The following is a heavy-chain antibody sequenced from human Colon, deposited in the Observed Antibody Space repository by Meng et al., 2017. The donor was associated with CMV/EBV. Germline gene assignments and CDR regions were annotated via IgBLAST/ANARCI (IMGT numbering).Heavy chain of an antibody. CDR1: GYTFTGYY. J-gene: IGHJ4*02. Sequence: ASVKVSCKASGYTFTGYYMHWVRQAPGQGLEWMGWINPNSGGTNYAQKFQDRVTVTRDTSITTVYMELNRLRLDDTAVYFCARGFDFWRGSDFDYWGQGTSVTVSS. CDR2: INPNSGGT. V-gene: IGHV1-2*02. CDR3: ARGFDFWRGSDFDY. D-gene: IGHD3-3*01.